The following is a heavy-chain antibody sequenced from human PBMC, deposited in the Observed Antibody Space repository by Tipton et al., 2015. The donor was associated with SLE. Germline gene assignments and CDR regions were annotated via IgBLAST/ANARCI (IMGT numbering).Heavy chain of an antibody. CDR2: INHSGST. J-gene: IGHJ3*02. CDR3: ARGDDAFDI. Sequence: TLSLTCAVYGGSFSGYYWSWIRQPPGKGLEWIGEINHSGSTNYNPSLKSRVTISLDTSKNQFSLKLSSVTAADTAVYYCARGDDAFDIWGQGTLVTVSS. V-gene: IGHV4-34*01. CDR1: GGSFSGYY.